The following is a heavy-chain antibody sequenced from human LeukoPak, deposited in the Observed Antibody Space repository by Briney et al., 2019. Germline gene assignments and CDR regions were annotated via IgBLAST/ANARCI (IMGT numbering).Heavy chain of an antibody. J-gene: IGHJ3*02. Sequence: SETLSLTCTVSGGSISSYYWSWIRQPAGKGLEWIWRIYTSGSTNYNPSLKSRVTMSVDTSKNQFSLKLSSVTAAGTAVYYCARDFMEWELLHYAFDIWGQGTMVTVSS. CDR1: GGSISSYY. CDR3: ARDFMEWELLHYAFDI. V-gene: IGHV4-4*07. D-gene: IGHD1-26*01. CDR2: IYTSGST.